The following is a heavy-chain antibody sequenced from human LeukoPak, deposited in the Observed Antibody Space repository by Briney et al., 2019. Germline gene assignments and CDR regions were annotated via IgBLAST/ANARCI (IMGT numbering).Heavy chain of an antibody. Sequence: PGGSLRLSCAASGLTFSSHGFHWVRQAPGKGLEWVTCISLDGSKTSYADSVKGRFTFSRDDSKNTLYLEMNSLRAEDTAVYYCARDRAVSWFDSWGLGTLVTVSS. CDR1: GLTFSSHG. D-gene: IGHD3-10*01. J-gene: IGHJ5*01. CDR2: ISLDGSKT. CDR3: ARDRAVSWFDS. V-gene: IGHV3-33*05.